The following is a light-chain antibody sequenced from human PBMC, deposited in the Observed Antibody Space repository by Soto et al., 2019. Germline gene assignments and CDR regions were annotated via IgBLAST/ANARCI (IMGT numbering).Light chain of an antibody. Sequence: DIQMTQSPSSLSASVGDRVTITCQASQDITNYLNWYQQKPGKAPRLLLYDASSLETGVPSRFSGSGSGTDFTLTISSLQPEDFATYYCQQSYSTPPTFGQGTKVEIK. V-gene: IGKV1-39*01. CDR1: QDITNY. CDR3: QQSYSTPPT. J-gene: IGKJ1*01. CDR2: DAS.